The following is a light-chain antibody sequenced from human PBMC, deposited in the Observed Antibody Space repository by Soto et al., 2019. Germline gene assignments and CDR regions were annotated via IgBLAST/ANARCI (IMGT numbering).Light chain of an antibody. CDR3: AAWDDRLNGPV. Sequence: QSVLTQPPSVSRTPGQGVTISCSGSSSNIGSHPVNWYQQLPGTAPKLLIYTNNQRPSGVPDRFSGSKSGTSASLAISGLQSEDEADYYCAAWDDRLNGPVFGGGTKLTLL. J-gene: IGLJ2*01. CDR1: SSNIGSHP. V-gene: IGLV1-44*01. CDR2: TNN.